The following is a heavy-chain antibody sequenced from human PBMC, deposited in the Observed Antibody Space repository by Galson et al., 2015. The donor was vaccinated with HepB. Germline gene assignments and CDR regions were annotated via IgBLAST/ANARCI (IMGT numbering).Heavy chain of an antibody. Sequence: SVKVSCKASGYTFTRYAMHWVRQAPGQRLEWMGWINAGNGNTKYSQKFQGRVTITRDTSASTAYMELSSLRSEDTAVYYCAGGPPWERVRYYYYGMDVWGQGTTVTVSS. V-gene: IGHV1-3*01. CDR1: GYTFTRYA. CDR2: INAGNGNT. J-gene: IGHJ6*02. D-gene: IGHD1-26*01. CDR3: AGGPPWERVRYYYYGMDV.